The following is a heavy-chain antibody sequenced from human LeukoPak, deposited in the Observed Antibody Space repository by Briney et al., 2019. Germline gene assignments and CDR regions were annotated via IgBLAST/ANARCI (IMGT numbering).Heavy chain of an antibody. V-gene: IGHV3-21*01. CDR1: GFTFSSYS. Sequence: PGGSLRLSCAASGFTFSSYSMNWVRQAPGKGLEWVSSISSSSSYIYYADSVKGRFTISRDNAKNSLYLQMNSLRAEDTAVYYCARVVRYFDWLRQVEDQLRVAFDIWGQGTMVTVSS. CDR3: ARVVRYFDWLRQVEDQLRVAFDI. CDR2: ISSSSSYI. D-gene: IGHD3-9*01. J-gene: IGHJ3*02.